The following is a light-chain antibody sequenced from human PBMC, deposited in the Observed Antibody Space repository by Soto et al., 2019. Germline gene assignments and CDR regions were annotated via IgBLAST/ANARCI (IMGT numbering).Light chain of an antibody. CDR1: SSDAGSYDL. Sequence: QSALTQPASVSGSPGQSITISCTGTSSDAGSYDLVSWYQQHPGKAPKLMIFEGSKRPSGVSNRFSGSKSGNTASLTISGLQAEDEADFYCFSYAGSGSYVFGTGTKLTVL. CDR3: FSYAGSGSYV. V-gene: IGLV2-23*01. J-gene: IGLJ1*01. CDR2: EGS.